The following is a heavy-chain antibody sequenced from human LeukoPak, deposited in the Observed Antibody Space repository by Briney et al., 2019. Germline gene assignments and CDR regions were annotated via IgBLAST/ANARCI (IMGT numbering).Heavy chain of an antibody. CDR2: IYYSGST. CDR3: ARGPGLSGYDLDY. CDR1: GGSISSYY. V-gene: IGHV4-59*01. J-gene: IGHJ4*02. Sequence: ASETLSLTCAVSGGSISSYYWSWGRQPPGKGLEWIGYIYYSGSTNYNPSLKSRVTISVDTSKNQFSLKLSSVTAADTAVYYCARGPGLSGYDLDYWGQGTLVTVSS. D-gene: IGHD5-12*01.